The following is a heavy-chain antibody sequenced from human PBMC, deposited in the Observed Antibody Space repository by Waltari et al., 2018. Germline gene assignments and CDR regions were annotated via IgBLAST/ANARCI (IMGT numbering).Heavy chain of an antibody. CDR2: IYYSGST. Sequence: QLQLQESGPGLVKPSETLSLTCTVSGGSISSSSYYWGWIRQPPGKGLEWIGSIYYSGSTYYNPSLKSRVTISVDTSKNQFSLKLSSVTAADTAVYYCASRRYCTNGVCYPGAFDIWGQGTMVTVSS. CDR1: GGSISSSSYY. J-gene: IGHJ3*02. D-gene: IGHD2-8*01. CDR3: ASRRYCTNGVCYPGAFDI. V-gene: IGHV4-39*01.